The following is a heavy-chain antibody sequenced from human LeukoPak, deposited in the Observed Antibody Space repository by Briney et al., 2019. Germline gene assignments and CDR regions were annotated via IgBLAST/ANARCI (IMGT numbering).Heavy chain of an antibody. D-gene: IGHD6-13*01. CDR3: ARALREYSGSWFSDF. CDR1: GYTFRSYG. Sequence: ASVKVSCKAPGYTFRSYGISWVRQAPGQGLEWMGWISPYSGSTNYPQKFQGRVTVTTDTSTSTAYMELRSLRSDDTAVYFCARALREYSGSWFSDFWGQGTLVTVSS. V-gene: IGHV1-18*01. J-gene: IGHJ4*02. CDR2: ISPYSGST.